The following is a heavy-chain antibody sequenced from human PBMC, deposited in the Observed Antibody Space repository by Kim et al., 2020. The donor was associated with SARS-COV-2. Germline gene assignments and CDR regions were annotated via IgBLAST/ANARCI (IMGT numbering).Heavy chain of an antibody. V-gene: IGHV1-46*01. Sequence: AQNCKGRATRTRETSTSTVYMELSSLRSEDTAVYYCARGDFWSGYYGLDYWGQGTLVTVSS. D-gene: IGHD3-3*01. J-gene: IGHJ4*02. CDR3: ARGDFWSGYYGLDY.